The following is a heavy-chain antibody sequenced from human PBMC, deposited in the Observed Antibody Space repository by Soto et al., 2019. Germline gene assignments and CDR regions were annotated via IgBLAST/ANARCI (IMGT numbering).Heavy chain of an antibody. CDR2: IYYTGST. Sequence: SETQSLTCSVSGASIRSGGYYWSWLRQSPGKGLEWIGHIYYTGSTFYSPSLKSRLTISLDTSKNQFSLDLRSVTAADTAMYYCARIEMASIKWGRGTLVTVS. V-gene: IGHV4-31*03. CDR3: ARIEMASIK. J-gene: IGHJ4*02. CDR1: GASIRSGGYY.